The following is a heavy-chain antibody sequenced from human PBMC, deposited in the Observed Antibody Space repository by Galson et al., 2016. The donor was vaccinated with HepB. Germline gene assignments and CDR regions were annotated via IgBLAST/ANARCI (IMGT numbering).Heavy chain of an antibody. CDR3: TRYYDILTGYYASDY. CDR1: RITFNTYN. CDR2: MHSYGSTT. V-gene: IGHV3-74*01. J-gene: IGHJ4*02. Sequence: SLRLSCAASRITFNTYNMVWFRQAPGKGLVWVSRMHSYGSTTSYADSVKGRFTISRDNAKNTLYLQMNSLRAEDTAVYYCTRYYDILTGYYASDYWGQGTLVTVSS. D-gene: IGHD3-9*01.